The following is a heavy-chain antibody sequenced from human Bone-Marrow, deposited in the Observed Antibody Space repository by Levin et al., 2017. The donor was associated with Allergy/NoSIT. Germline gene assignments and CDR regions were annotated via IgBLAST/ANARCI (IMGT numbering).Heavy chain of an antibody. CDR3: AKVEMATILYWYFDL. V-gene: IGHV3-9*01. D-gene: IGHD5-24*01. Sequence: SLKISCAASGFNFGDYAMHWVRQVPGKGLEWVAGISWNSGRIGYADSVKGRFTISRDNAEDSLYLQMNSLRGDDTALYYCAKVEMATILYWYFDLWGRGTQVTVSS. CDR1: GFNFGDYA. J-gene: IGHJ2*01. CDR2: ISWNSGRI.